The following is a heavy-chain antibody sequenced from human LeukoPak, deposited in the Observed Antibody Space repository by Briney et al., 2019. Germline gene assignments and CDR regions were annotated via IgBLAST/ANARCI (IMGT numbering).Heavy chain of an antibody. Sequence: GGSLRLSCAASGFTFSNYAMSWVRQAPGKGLECISGFSGSGGRTFYADSVKGRFSISRDNSKDTVYLQMNSLRAEDTAVYYCARCLGISAAMFGDHPDYWGQGTLVTVSS. J-gene: IGHJ4*02. V-gene: IGHV3-23*01. CDR2: FSGSGGRT. CDR3: ARCLGISAAMFGDHPDY. D-gene: IGHD2-2*01. CDR1: GFTFSNYA.